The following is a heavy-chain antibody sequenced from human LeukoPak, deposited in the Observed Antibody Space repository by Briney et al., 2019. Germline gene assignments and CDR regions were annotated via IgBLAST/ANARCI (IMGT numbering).Heavy chain of an antibody. CDR1: GFIFSSYW. J-gene: IGHJ6*02. Sequence: GGSLRLSCAASGFIFSSYWMNCVRQAPGKGLEWVANIKEDGSAKYYVDSVKGRFTISRDNAKNSLYLQMNSLRAEDTAVYYCVMDMDVWGQGTTVTVSS. V-gene: IGHV3-7*05. CDR3: VMDMDV. CDR2: IKEDGSAK.